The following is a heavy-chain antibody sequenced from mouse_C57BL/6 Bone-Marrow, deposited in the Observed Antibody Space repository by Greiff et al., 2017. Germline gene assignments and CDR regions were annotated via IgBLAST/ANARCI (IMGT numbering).Heavy chain of an antibody. CDR2: IYPRSGNT. V-gene: IGHV1-81*01. CDR3: ARSIYYGLGAY. D-gene: IGHD2-2*01. CDR1: GYTFTSYG. J-gene: IGHJ3*01. Sequence: VQLQESGAELARPGASVKLSCKASGYTFTSYGISWVKQRTGQGLEWIGEIYPRSGNTYYNEKFKGKATLTVDKPSSTAYMQLSSLTSEDSAVYYCARSIYYGLGAYWGQGTLVTVSA.